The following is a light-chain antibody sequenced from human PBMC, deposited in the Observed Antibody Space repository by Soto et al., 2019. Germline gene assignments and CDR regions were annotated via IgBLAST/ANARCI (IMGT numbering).Light chain of an antibody. J-gene: IGKJ1*01. Sequence: IVLTQSPATLSLSPGERATLSCRASQSVSSFLAWYQQKPGQAPRLLIYDASNRATGIPARFSGSGSGTDFTLTISSLEPGDFALYYCQQPSSWPRTFGQGTTLDIK. CDR2: DAS. CDR3: QQPSSWPRT. V-gene: IGKV3-11*01. CDR1: QSVSSF.